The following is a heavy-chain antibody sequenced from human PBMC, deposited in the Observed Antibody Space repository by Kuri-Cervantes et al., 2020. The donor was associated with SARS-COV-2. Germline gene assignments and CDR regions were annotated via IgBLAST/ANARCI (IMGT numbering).Heavy chain of an antibody. CDR2: INPNSGGT. Sequence: ASVKVSCTASGYTFSDYYMYWVRQAPGQGLEWMGWINPNSGGTNYAQKFQGWVTMTRDTSSTGYMELSRLRSDDTAVYYCARGMVRGLIQSYYYGMDVWGQGTTVTVSS. V-gene: IGHV1-2*04. J-gene: IGHJ6*02. CDR1: GYTFSDYY. CDR3: ARGMVRGLIQSYYYGMDV. D-gene: IGHD3-10*01.